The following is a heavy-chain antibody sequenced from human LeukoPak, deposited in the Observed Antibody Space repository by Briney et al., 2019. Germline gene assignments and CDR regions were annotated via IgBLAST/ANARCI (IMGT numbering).Heavy chain of an antibody. CDR1: RGSMNNFY. Sequence: SETLSLTCTVSRGSMNNFYWSWIRQPAGMGLEWIGRIYASGTTHYNPSLQSRATMSIDASKNQFSLKLNSVTAADTAMYYCARVGSDGSYFDYWGQGPLVIVSS. CDR2: IYASGTT. J-gene: IGHJ4*02. D-gene: IGHD1-26*01. CDR3: ARVGSDGSYFDY. V-gene: IGHV4-4*07.